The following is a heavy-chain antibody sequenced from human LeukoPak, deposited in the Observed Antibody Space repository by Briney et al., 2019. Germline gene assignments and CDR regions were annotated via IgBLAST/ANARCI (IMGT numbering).Heavy chain of an antibody. CDR3: ARDRDRGAAAGRDAFDI. D-gene: IGHD6-13*01. J-gene: IGHJ3*02. Sequence: SETLSLTCTVSGGSISSYYWSWIRQPPGKGLEWIGYIYYSGSTNYNPSLKSRVTISVDTSKNQFSLKLSSVTAADTAVYYCARDRDRGAAAGRDAFDIWGQGTMVTVSS. CDR1: GGSISSYY. CDR2: IYYSGST. V-gene: IGHV4-59*01.